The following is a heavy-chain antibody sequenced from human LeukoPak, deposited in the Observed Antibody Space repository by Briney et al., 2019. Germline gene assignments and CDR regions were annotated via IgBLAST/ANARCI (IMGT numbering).Heavy chain of an antibody. V-gene: IGHV3-23*01. CDR1: GFTFSSYA. J-gene: IGHJ6*02. CDR3: AKASSSWFDYYYGMDV. CDR2: ISGSGGST. D-gene: IGHD6-13*01. Sequence: GASLRLSCAASGFTFSSYAMSWVRQAPGKGLEWVSAISGSGGSTYYADSVKGRFTISRDNSKNTLYLQMNSLRAEGTAVYYCAKASSSWFDYYYGMDVWGQGTTVTVSS.